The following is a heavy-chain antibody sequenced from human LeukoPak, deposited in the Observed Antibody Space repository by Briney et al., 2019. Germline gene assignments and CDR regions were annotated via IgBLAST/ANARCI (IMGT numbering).Heavy chain of an antibody. CDR1: GYTFTSYG. Sequence: ASVKVSCKASGYTFTSYGISWVRQAPGQGLEWMGWISAYNGNTNYAQKFQGRVTMTTDTSTSTDDMELRSLRSDDTAVYYCARFTMVRGDIGYYYYYGMDVWGQGTTVTVSS. V-gene: IGHV1-18*01. CDR3: ARFTMVRGDIGYYYYYGMDV. D-gene: IGHD3-10*01. CDR2: ISAYNGNT. J-gene: IGHJ6*01.